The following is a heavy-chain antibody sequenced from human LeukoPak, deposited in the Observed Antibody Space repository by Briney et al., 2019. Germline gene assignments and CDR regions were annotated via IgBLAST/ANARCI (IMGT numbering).Heavy chain of an antibody. J-gene: IGHJ4*02. CDR1: GFTVNNSD. D-gene: IGHD1-26*01. CDR2: IASGGDT. V-gene: IGHV3-13*04. CDR3: VRARGRGSYHFDY. Sequence: PGGSLRLSCAAPGFTVNNSDMHWVRRVTGKGLQWVSSIASGGDTYYPASVKGRFTMSRENAKSSFYLQMDSLRPGDTAVYYCVRARGRGSYHFDYWGQGTLVTVSS.